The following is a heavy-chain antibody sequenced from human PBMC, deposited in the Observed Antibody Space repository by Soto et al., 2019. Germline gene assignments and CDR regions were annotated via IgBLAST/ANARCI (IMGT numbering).Heavy chain of an antibody. V-gene: IGHV3-21*01. Sequence: GGSLRLSCAASGFTFSSYSMNWVRQAPGKGLEWVSSISSSSSYIYYADSVKGRFTISRDNDKNSLYLQMNSLRAEDTAVYYCARDQPGYSYGYGLGYWGQGTLVTVSS. CDR2: ISSSSSYI. CDR3: ARDQPGYSYGYGLGY. CDR1: GFTFSSYS. J-gene: IGHJ4*02. D-gene: IGHD5-18*01.